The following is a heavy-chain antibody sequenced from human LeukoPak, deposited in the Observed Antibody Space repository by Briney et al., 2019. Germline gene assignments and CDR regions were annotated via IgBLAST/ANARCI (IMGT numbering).Heavy chain of an antibody. J-gene: IGHJ4*02. CDR1: GFTFSGSA. D-gene: IGHD4-17*01. CDR3: TRRLMTTVNDY. Sequence: GWSLRLSCAASGFTFSGSAMHWVRQSPGKGLEWVGRIRSKANDHATAYAASVRGRFTISRYDSKNTAYLKMNSLKAEDTAVYYCTRRLMTTVNDYWGQGTLVTVSS. CDR2: IRSKANDHAT. V-gene: IGHV3-73*01.